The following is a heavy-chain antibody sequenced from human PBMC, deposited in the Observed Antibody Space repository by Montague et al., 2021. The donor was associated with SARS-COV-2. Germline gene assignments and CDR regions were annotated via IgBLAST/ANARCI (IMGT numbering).Heavy chain of an antibody. J-gene: IGHJ4*02. CDR2: VYYRRST. Sequence: SETLSLTCAVSGGSVSSYYWSSILRHPGERLEWMVYVYYRRSTTYNTSLNSRVTISVDTSKNQSSLKLSSVTAADTAVDYCARQRKATVVTDLLFDYWGQGTLVTVSS. CDR3: ARQRKATVVTDLLFDY. CDR1: GGSVSSYY. V-gene: IGHV4-59*08. D-gene: IGHD4-23*01.